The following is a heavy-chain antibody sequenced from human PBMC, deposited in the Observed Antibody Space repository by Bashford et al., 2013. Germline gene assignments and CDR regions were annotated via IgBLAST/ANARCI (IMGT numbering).Heavy chain of an antibody. J-gene: IGHJ6*04. D-gene: IGHD4-17*01. CDR1: GGSISSGGYY. V-gene: IGHV4-31*03. CDR3: AREKWTTVTPYGGFEV. CDR2: IYYSGST. Sequence: SSETLSLTCTVSGGSISSGGYYWSWIRQHPGKGLEWIGYIYYSGSTYYNPSLKSRVTISVDTSKNQFSLKLSSVTAADTAVYYCAREKWTTVTPYGGFEVWGKGTTVTVSS.